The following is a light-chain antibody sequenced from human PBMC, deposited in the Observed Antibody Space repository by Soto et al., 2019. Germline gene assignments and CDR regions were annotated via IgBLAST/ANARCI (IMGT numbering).Light chain of an antibody. CDR1: SSDVGGYNY. J-gene: IGLJ2*01. CDR3: SSYTSSSTLVV. CDR2: DVS. V-gene: IGLV2-14*01. Sequence: QSALTQPASVSGSPGQSITISCTGTSSDVGGYNYVSWYQQHPGKAPKLMIYDVSNRPSGVSNRFSGSKPGNTASLTISGLQADDEAEYYCSSYTSSSTLVVFGGGTKLTVL.